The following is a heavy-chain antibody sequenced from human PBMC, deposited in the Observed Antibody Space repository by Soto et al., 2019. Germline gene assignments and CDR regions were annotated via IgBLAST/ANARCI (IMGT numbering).Heavy chain of an antibody. Sequence: QVQLVESGGGVVQPGRSLRLSCAASGFTFSSYGMHWVRQAPGKGLEWVAVISYDGSNKYYADSVKGRCTISRDNSKNTLYLQMNSLRAEDTAVYYCAKEWVYDSSGWSFDYWGQGTLVTVSS. CDR3: AKEWVYDSSGWSFDY. D-gene: IGHD3-22*01. CDR2: ISYDGSNK. CDR1: GFTFSSYG. J-gene: IGHJ4*02. V-gene: IGHV3-30*18.